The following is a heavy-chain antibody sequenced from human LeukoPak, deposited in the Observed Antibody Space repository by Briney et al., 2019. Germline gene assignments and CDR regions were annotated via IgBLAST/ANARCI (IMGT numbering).Heavy chain of an antibody. Sequence: PGGSLRLSCAASGFTYSDYSMNWVRQAPGKGLEWISYISRSSSTIYYADSVKGRLTISRDNAKNSLYLQMNSLRAEDTAVYYCARDPLYSGTYRTFDYWGQGTLVTVSA. CDR3: ARDPLYSGTYRTFDY. J-gene: IGHJ4*02. CDR1: GFTYSDYS. V-gene: IGHV3-48*01. CDR2: ISRSSSTI. D-gene: IGHD1-26*01.